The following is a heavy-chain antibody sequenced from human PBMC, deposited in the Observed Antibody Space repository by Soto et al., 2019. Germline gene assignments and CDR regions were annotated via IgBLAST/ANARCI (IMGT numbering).Heavy chain of an antibody. J-gene: IGHJ3*02. CDR3: ATRYYYDSSGYYLYAFDI. CDR2: FDPEDGET. CDR1: GGTFSSDG. V-gene: IGHV1-24*01. D-gene: IGHD3-22*01. Sequence: ASVKVSCKASGGTFSSDGISLVLQAPGKVLEWMGGFDPEDGETIYAQKFQGRVTMTEDTSTDTAYMELSSLRSEDTAVYYCATRYYYDSSGYYLYAFDIWGQGTMVTVSS.